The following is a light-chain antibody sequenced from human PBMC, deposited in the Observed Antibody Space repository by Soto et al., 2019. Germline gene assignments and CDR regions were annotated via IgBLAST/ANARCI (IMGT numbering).Light chain of an antibody. CDR1: SSDVGGHDY. V-gene: IGLV2-8*01. Sequence: QSALTQPPSASGSPGQSVTISCTGTSSDVGGHDYVSWYQQHPGKVPKLMIYEVNKRPSGVPDRFSGSKSGNTASLTVSGLQAEDEADYYCSSYVTGNSLIFGGGTQLTVL. CDR2: EVN. J-gene: IGLJ2*01. CDR3: SSYVTGNSLI.